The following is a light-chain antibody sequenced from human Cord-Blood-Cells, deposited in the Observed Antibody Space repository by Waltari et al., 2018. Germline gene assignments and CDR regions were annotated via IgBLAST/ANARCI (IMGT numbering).Light chain of an antibody. J-gene: IGKJ3*01. CDR1: QGISNS. V-gene: IGKV1-NL1*01. CDR3: QQYYSTPFT. Sequence: DIQMTQSPSSLSASVGARVTITCRASQGISNSLACYQQKPVKAPKALLYAASRLESGVPSRFSGNGYGTDYTLTISRLQPEDFATYYCQQYYSTPFTVGPGTKVDIK. CDR2: AAS.